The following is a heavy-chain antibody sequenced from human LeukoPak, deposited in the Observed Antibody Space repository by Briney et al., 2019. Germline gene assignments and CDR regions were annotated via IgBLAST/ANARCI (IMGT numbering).Heavy chain of an antibody. CDR2: IEKDGSDK. CDR1: GFTFSSYW. Sequence: PGGSLRLSCAAPGFTFSSYWMSWVRQAPGKGLEWVANIEKDGSDKYYVDSVKGRFTISRDNAKDSVYLQMDSLRAEDSAVYYCARSLWPEDYWGQGTLVTVSS. J-gene: IGHJ4*02. D-gene: IGHD2-21*01. V-gene: IGHV3-7*01. CDR3: ARSLWPEDY.